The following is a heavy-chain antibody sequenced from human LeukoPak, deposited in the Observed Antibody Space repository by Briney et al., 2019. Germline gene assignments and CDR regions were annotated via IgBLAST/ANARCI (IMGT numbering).Heavy chain of an antibody. CDR3: ASGFVVPAASFDY. D-gene: IGHD2-2*01. CDR1: CGSFSGYY. Sequence: PSETLSLTCAVYCGSFSGYYWSWIRQPPGKGLEWIGEINHSGSTNYNPSLKSRVTISVDTSKNQFSLKLSSVTAADTAVYYCASGFVVPAASFDYWGQGTLVTVSS. J-gene: IGHJ4*02. V-gene: IGHV4-34*01. CDR2: INHSGST.